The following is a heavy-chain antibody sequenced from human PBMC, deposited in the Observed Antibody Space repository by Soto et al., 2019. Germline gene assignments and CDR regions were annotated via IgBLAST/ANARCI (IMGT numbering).Heavy chain of an antibody. V-gene: IGHV4-38-2*02. D-gene: IGHD3-22*01. CDR3: ARDATYDSSGYYDY. CDR1: ASSISSYY. J-gene: IGHJ4*02. Sequence: SETLSLTCSVSASSISSYYWCWIRQPPGXGLEXIGXXYXXGXTXXXPXXXRRVTISVDTSKTQVSLKLSSVTAADTAVYYCARDATYDSSGYYDYWGQGTLVTVSS. CDR2: XYXXGXT.